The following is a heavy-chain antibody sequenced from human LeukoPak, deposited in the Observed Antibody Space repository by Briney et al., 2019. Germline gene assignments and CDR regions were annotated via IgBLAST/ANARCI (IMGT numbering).Heavy chain of an antibody. J-gene: IGHJ3*02. CDR2: IYHSGST. V-gene: IGHV4-30-2*02. CDR1: GGSISSGGYY. CDR3: ASNADYRYAFDI. D-gene: IGHD4-11*01. Sequence: PSQTLSLTCTVSGGSISSGGYYWSWIRQPPGKGLEWIGYIYHSGSTYYNPSLKSRVTISVDRSKNQFSLKLSSVTAADTAVYYCASNADYRYAFDIWGQGTMVTVSS.